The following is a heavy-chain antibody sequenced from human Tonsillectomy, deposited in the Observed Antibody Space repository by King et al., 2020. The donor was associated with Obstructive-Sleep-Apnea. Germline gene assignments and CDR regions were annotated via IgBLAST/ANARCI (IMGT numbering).Heavy chain of an antibody. CDR3: VKGNGTLVPTQN. CDR1: GYTFTSYY. D-gene: IGHD2-21*01. Sequence: GQLVQSGAEVKKPGASVKISCKASGYTFTSYYMHWLRQAPGQGLEWMGIINPSGGSTTYAQKFQGRVTMTRATSTSTVSMELSSLRSEDTAVYYCVKGNGTLVPTQNWGQGTLITVSS. CDR2: INPSGGST. V-gene: IGHV1-46*01. J-gene: IGHJ4*02.